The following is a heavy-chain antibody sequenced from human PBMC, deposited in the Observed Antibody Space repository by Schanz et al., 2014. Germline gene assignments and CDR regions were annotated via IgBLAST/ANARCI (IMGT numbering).Heavy chain of an antibody. Sequence: QEQLVQSGAEVRKPGASVKVSCKASGYTFTSYGISWVRQAPGQGLEWMGWISPYNGNTNYAQKLQGRVTFTADKSTSTAYMELSSLKSEDTAVYYCARGPLGTSPWGQGTLVTVSS. CDR1: GYTFTSYG. CDR2: ISPYNGNT. V-gene: IGHV1-18*01. J-gene: IGHJ5*02. CDR3: ARGPLGTSP. D-gene: IGHD5-12*01.